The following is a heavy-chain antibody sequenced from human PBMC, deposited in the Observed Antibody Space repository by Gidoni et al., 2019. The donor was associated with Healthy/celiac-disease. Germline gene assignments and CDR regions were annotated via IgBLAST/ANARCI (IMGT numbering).Heavy chain of an antibody. V-gene: IGHV1-69*01. Sequence: QVQLVQSGAEVKKPGSSVQVSCRASGVTFSSYAISWVRQAPGQGLEWMGGIIPIFGTANYAQKFQGRVTITADESTSTAYMELSSLRSEDTAVYYCARVGDGYSGGYWGQGTLVTVSS. J-gene: IGHJ4*02. CDR2: IIPIFGTA. D-gene: IGHD5-18*01. CDR1: GVTFSSYA. CDR3: ARVGDGYSGGY.